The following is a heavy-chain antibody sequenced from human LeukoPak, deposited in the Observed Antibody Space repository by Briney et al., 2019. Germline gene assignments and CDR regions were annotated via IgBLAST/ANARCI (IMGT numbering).Heavy chain of an antibody. J-gene: IGHJ5*02. CDR2: IYYSGST. V-gene: IGHV4-39*07. D-gene: IGHD3-16*01. CDR1: GASISSSSYY. Sequence: SETLSLTCTVSGASISSSSYYWGWIRQPPGKGLEWIGSIYYSGSTYYNPSLKSRVTISVDTSKNQFSLKLSSVTAADTAVYYCARDKGGDFDPWGQGTLVTVSS. CDR3: ARDKGGDFDP.